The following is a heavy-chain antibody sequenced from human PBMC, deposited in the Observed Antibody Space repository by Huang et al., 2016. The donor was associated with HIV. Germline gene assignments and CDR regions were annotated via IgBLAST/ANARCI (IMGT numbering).Heavy chain of an antibody. CDR1: GYTFTDSN. D-gene: IGHD6-6*01. CDR3: ARDWSFGSSTSPAD. CDR2: INPKRGGT. J-gene: IGHJ4*02. V-gene: IGHV1-2*02. Sequence: QVQLVQSGAEVKNPGASVRVSCKASGYTFTDSNIHWVRQAPGQGLEWMGWINPKRGGTIYAQRFQGRITMTRDTTISTDHMDLRRIQSDDTAVYFCARDWSFGSSTSPADWGQGTLVTVSS.